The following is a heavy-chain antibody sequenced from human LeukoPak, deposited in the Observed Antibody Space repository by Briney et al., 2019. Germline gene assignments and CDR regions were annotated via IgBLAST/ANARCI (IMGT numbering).Heavy chain of an antibody. CDR3: AKGGSVYGGDLSGDY. J-gene: IGHJ4*02. V-gene: IGHV3-30*18. CDR2: ISYDGSNK. D-gene: IGHD3-16*02. Sequence: GGSLRLSCAASGFTFNSYGMHWVRQAPGKGLEWVAVISYDGSNKDYADSVKGRFTISRDNSKNTLYLAMKSLRAQDTAVYYCAKGGSVYGGDLSGDYWGQGTLVTVSS. CDR1: GFTFNSYG.